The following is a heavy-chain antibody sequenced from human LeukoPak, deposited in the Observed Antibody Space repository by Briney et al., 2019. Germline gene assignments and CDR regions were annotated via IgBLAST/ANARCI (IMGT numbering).Heavy chain of an antibody. J-gene: IGHJ4*02. D-gene: IGHD3-3*01. CDR1: GFTFSSYS. CDR2: ISSSSSYI. CDR3: ARDLRYFDY. V-gene: IGHV3-21*01. Sequence: GGSLRLSCAASGFTFSSYSISWVRQTPGKGLEWVSSISSSSSYIYYADSVKGRFAISRDNAKNSLYLQMNSLRAEDTAVYYCARDLRYFDYWGQGTLVTVSS.